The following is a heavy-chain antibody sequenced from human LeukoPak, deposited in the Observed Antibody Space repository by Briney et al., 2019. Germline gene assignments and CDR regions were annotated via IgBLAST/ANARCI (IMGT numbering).Heavy chain of an antibody. CDR3: ARGYFWAIAVAGYYFDY. CDR2: IDYSGST. CDR1: GGSIGSYK. D-gene: IGHD6-19*01. Sequence: KPSETLSLTCAVSGGSIGSYKWTWIRQPPNKGLEWIGYIDYSGSTNYNPSLKSRVSISVDTSKNQFSLKLSSVTAADTAVYYCARGYFWAIAVAGYYFDYWGQGTLVTVSS. V-gene: IGHV4-59*01. J-gene: IGHJ4*02.